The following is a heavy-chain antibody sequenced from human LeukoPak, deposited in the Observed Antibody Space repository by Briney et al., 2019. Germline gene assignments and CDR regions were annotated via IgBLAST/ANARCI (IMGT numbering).Heavy chain of an antibody. D-gene: IGHD2-2*01. V-gene: IGHV4-30-2*01. CDR1: GGSISSGGYS. CDR3: AREESTSLDV. Sequence: SETLSLTCAVSGGSISSGGYSWSWVRQPPGEGLEWVGYIYHSGSTYYNPSLQSRVTISLDRSKNQFSLKLSSVTAADTAVYYCAREESTSLDVWGKGTTVTVSS. J-gene: IGHJ6*04. CDR2: IYHSGST.